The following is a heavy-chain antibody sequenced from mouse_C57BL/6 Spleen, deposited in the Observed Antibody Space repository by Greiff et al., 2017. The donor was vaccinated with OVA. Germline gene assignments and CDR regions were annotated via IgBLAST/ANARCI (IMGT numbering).Heavy chain of an antibody. V-gene: IGHV1-54*01. J-gene: IGHJ1*03. CDR1: GYAFTNYL. D-gene: IGHD1-1*01. CDR2: INPGSGGT. CDR3: ARGGTVVDWYFDV. Sequence: VQGVESGAELVRPGTSVKVSCKASGYAFTNYLIEWVKQRPGQGLEWIGVINPGSGGTNYNEKFKGKATLTADKSSSTAYMQLSSLTSEDSAVYFCARGGTVVDWYFDVWGTGTTVTVSS.